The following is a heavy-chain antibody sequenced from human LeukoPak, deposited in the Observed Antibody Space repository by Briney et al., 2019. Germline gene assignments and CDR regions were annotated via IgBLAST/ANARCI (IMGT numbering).Heavy chain of an antibody. CDR1: GYSISSGYY. V-gene: IGHV4-38-2*02. J-gene: IGHJ5*02. CDR2: LYHSGST. D-gene: IGHD3-22*01. CDR3: ARGPRGTMISFDP. Sequence: SETLSLTCTVSGYSISSGYYWGWIRQPPGKGLEWIAILYHSGSTDYNPSLKSRVTISIDTSKNQFSLKLSSVTAADTAVYYCARGPRGTMISFDPWGQGTLVTVSS.